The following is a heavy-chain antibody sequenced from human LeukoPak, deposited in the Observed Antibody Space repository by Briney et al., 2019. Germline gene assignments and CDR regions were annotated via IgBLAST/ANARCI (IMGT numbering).Heavy chain of an antibody. CDR3: ASLAYYYDSSGYYIAFDI. Sequence: PSETLSLTCTVSGGSISSSSYYWGWIRQPPGKGLEWIGSIYYSGSTYYNPSLKSRVTISVDTSKNQFSLKLSSATAADTAVYYCASLAYYYDSSGYYIAFDIWGQGTMVTVSS. D-gene: IGHD3-22*01. J-gene: IGHJ3*02. CDR1: GGSISSSSYY. V-gene: IGHV4-39*01. CDR2: IYYSGST.